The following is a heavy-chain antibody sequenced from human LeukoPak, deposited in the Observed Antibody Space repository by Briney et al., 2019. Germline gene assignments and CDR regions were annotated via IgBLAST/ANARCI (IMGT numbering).Heavy chain of an antibody. J-gene: IGHJ4*02. V-gene: IGHV3-43*02. Sequence: GGSLRLSCAASGFTFSSYAMSWVRQAPGKGLEWVSLISWDGGSTYYADSVKGRFTISRDNSKNSLYLQMNSLRTEDTALYYCAKEATGTPGAFDYWGQGTLVTVSS. D-gene: IGHD1-1*01. CDR3: AKEATGTPGAFDY. CDR2: ISWDGGST. CDR1: GFTFSSYA.